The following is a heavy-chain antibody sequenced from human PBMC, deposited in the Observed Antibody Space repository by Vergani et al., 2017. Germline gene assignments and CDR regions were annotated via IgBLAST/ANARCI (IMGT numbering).Heavy chain of an antibody. CDR2: IYYSGST. D-gene: IGHD2-15*01. CDR3: ARGPYCSGGSCYYNWFDP. J-gene: IGHJ5*02. Sequence: VQLQESGPGLVKPSETLSLTCTVSGGSISSYYWSWIRQPPGKGLEWIGYIYYSGSTNYNPSLKSRVTISVDTSKNQFSLKLSSVTAADTAVYYCARGPYCSGGSCYYNWFDPWGQGTLVTVSS. CDR1: GGSISSYY. V-gene: IGHV4-59*01.